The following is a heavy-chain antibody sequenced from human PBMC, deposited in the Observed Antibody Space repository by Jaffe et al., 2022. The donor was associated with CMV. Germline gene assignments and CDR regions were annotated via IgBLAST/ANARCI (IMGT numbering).Heavy chain of an antibody. J-gene: IGHJ6*02. CDR3: ASGPFGRSGYSYYGMDV. V-gene: IGHV3-72*01. CDR1: GFTFSDHY. CDR2: TRNKANSYTT. D-gene: IGHD3-3*01. Sequence: EVQLVESGGGLVQPGGSLRLSCAASGFTFSDHYMDWVRQAPGKGLEWVGRTRNKANSYTTEYAASVKGRFTISRDDSKNSLYLQMNSLKTEDTAVYYCASGPFGRSGYSYYGMDVWGQGTTVTVSS.